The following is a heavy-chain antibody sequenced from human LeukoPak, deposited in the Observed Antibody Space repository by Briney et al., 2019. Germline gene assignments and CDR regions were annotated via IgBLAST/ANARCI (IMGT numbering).Heavy chain of an antibody. J-gene: IGHJ4*02. CDR2: IYHSGST. D-gene: IGHD2-15*01. V-gene: IGHV4-30-2*01. Sequence: SETLSLTCAVSGGSISSGGYSWSWIRQPPGKGLEWIGYIYHSGSTYYNPSLKSRVTISVDRSKNQFSLKLSSVTAADTAVYYCARAYLGYCSGGSCYKVLTFDYWGQGTLVIVSS. CDR1: GGSISSGGYS. CDR3: ARAYLGYCSGGSCYKVLTFDY.